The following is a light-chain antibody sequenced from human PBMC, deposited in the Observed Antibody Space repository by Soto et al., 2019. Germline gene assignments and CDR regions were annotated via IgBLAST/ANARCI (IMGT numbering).Light chain of an antibody. CDR1: DDITNY. J-gene: IGKJ1*01. CDR3: QQYNTYRT. Sequence: IQLTQSPSSLSASGGDRVTVTCRASDDITNYLAWYQQKAGKAPKLLIYKASSLESGVPSRFSGSGSGTEFTLTISSLQPDDFATYYCQQYNTYRTFGQGTKVDI. CDR2: KAS. V-gene: IGKV1-5*03.